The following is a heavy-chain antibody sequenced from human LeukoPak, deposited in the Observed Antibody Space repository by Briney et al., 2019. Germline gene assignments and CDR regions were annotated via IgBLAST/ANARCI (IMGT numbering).Heavy chain of an antibody. CDR2: ISGGGDIT. CDR3: AKEQVVSPPWVSYFVY. D-gene: IGHD1-26*01. CDR1: GFTFSTYA. Sequence: PGGSLRLSCVASGFTFSTYAMSWVRQTPAKGLEWVSVISGGGDITYYADSVKGRFTISRDNSENTVYLQMNSLRAEDTAVYYCAKEQVVSPPWVSYFVYWAQGTLVTVSS. V-gene: IGHV3-23*01. J-gene: IGHJ4*02.